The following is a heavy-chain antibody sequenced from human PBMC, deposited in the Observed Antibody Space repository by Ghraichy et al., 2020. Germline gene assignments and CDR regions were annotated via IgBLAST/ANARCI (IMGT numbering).Heavy chain of an antibody. J-gene: IGHJ4*02. CDR3: ARDTSWNYNFDY. V-gene: IGHV3-21*01. D-gene: IGHD1-7*01. CDR1: GFTFSSYS. Sequence: GGSLRLSCAASGFTFSSYSMNWVRQAPGKGLEWVSSISSSSSYIYYADSVKGRFTISRDNAKNSLYLQMNSLRAEDTAVYYCARDTSWNYNFDYWGQGTLVTVSS. CDR2: ISSSSSYI.